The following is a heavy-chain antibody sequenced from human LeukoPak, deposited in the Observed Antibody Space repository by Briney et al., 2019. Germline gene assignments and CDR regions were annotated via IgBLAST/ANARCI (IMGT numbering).Heavy chain of an antibody. J-gene: IGHJ4*02. CDR3: ARERTGTTDDRIDY. CDR2: INHSVST. V-gene: IGHV4-34*01. D-gene: IGHD1-1*01. Sequence: SETLSPTCALYGGSSSGYYWGWVRQPPGDGLGWIGEINHSVSTNYNPSLKSRVTISVDTSKNQFYLKLSSVTAADTAVYYCARERTGTTDDRIDYWGQGTLVTVSS. CDR1: GGSSSGYY.